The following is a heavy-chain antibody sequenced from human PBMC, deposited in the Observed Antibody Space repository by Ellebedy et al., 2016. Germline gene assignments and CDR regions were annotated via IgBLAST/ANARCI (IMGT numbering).Heavy chain of an antibody. J-gene: IGHJ5*02. Sequence: GGSLRLSCAVSVFTVRSNYMSWVRQAPGKGLEWVSAIFSDGNTYYADSVKGRFTISRDNSKNTLYLQMNSLRAEDTAVYYCARGVGSGWFDPWGQGTLVTVSS. V-gene: IGHV3-53*01. CDR3: ARGVGSGWFDP. CDR1: VFTVRSNY. D-gene: IGHD2-15*01. CDR2: IFSDGNT.